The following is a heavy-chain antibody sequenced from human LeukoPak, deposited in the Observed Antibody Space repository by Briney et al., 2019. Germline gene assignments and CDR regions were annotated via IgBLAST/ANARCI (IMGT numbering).Heavy chain of an antibody. CDR2: ISSNGGST. D-gene: IGHD5-18*01. Sequence: PGGSLRLSCAASGFTFSSYAMHWVRQAPGKGLEYVSAISSNGGSTYYANSVKGRFTISRDNSKNTLYLQMGSLRAEDMAVYYCARVGFGYSYGYGVPFYYYYMDVWGKGTTVTVSS. V-gene: IGHV3-64*01. J-gene: IGHJ6*03. CDR1: GFTFSSYA. CDR3: ARVGFGYSYGYGVPFYYYYMDV.